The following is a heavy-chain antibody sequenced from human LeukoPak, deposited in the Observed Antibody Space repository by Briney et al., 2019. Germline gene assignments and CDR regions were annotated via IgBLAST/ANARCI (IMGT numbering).Heavy chain of an antibody. J-gene: IGHJ4*02. V-gene: IGHV1-2*02. CDR3: ARDRRLPTAIDY. D-gene: IGHD2-21*02. Sequence: ASVKVCCKASGYTFTGYYMHWVRQAPGPGLEWVGWINPNSGGTNYEQKFQGRVTMTRDTSISTAYMELSRLRSDDTAVYYCARDRRLPTAIDYWGQGTLVTVSS. CDR2: INPNSGGT. CDR1: GYTFTGYY.